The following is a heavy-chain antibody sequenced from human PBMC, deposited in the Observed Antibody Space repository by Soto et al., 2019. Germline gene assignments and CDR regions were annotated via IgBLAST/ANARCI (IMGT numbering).Heavy chain of an antibody. D-gene: IGHD1-1*01. Sequence: EVQLLESGGGLVQPGGSLRLSCVGSGFPFSSYAMSWVRQTPGKGLEWVAMIGGSGGDTYYAESLKGQFIISRDNSKNTIDLKMNNLRVEDSAVYYWARSLFRTTTRDWGQGTLVTVSS. CDR3: ARSLFRTTTRD. CDR2: IGGSGGDT. V-gene: IGHV3-23*01. CDR1: GFPFSSYA. J-gene: IGHJ4*02.